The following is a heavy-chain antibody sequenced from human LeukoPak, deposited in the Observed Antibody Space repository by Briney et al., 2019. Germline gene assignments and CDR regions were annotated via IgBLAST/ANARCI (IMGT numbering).Heavy chain of an antibody. J-gene: IGHJ4*02. Sequence: SETLSLTCTVSGGSISSSSYYWGWIRQPPGKGLEWIGSIYYSGSTYYNPSLKSRVTISVDTSKNQFSLNLSSVIAADTAVYYCARRASGYGLYWGQGSLVTVSS. V-gene: IGHV4-39*01. D-gene: IGHD3-22*01. CDR2: IYYSGST. CDR3: ARRASGYGLY. CDR1: GGSISSSSYY.